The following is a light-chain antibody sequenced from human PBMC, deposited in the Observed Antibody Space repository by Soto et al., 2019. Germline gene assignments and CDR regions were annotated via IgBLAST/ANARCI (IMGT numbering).Light chain of an antibody. CDR2: AAS. CDR1: QDIRKD. CDR3: LQDYNYPLT. J-gene: IGKJ4*01. Sequence: AIQMTQSPSSLSASVGDRVTITCRASQDIRKDLGWYQQKPGKAPKLLIYAASGLQSGVPSRFSGSGSGTDFTLTISSLQPDGFATYYCLQDYNYPLTFGGGTTVEIK. V-gene: IGKV1-6*01.